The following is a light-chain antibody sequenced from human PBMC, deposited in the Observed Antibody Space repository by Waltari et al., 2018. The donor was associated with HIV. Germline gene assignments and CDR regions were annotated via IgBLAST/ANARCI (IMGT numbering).Light chain of an antibody. CDR3: HQYYSTLQT. CDR2: WAS. J-gene: IGKJ3*01. CDR1: QSVFLKSNKKNY. Sequence: DIVMTQAPDSLTVSLCERATINCTSNQSVFLKSNKKNYLAWYQQKPGQPPKLLIYWASTRESGVPDRFNGSGSGTEFTLTINSLQAEDVAVYYCHQYYSTLQTFGPGTKLNI. V-gene: IGKV4-1*01.